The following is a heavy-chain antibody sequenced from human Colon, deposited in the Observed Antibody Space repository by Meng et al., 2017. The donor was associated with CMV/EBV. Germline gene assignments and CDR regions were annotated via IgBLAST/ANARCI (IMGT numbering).Heavy chain of an antibody. J-gene: IGHJ4*02. V-gene: IGHV3-30-3*01. CDR2: ISYDGSNE. CDR1: GFTFSRYA. CDR3: ARGDVEGSGSYPSDY. Sequence: GESLKISCAAPGFTFSRYAIHWVRQAPGKGLEWVAVISYDGSNEYYADSVKGRFTISRDNSKNTLHLQMNSLRGEDTAVYYCARGDVEGSGSYPSDYWGQGTLVTVSS. D-gene: IGHD3-10*01.